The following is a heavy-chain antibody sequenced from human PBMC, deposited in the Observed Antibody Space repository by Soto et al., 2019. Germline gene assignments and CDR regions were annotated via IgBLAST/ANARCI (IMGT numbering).Heavy chain of an antibody. CDR1: GYTFTSYG. CDR3: RRDPGFRSDY. V-gene: IGHV1-18*01. D-gene: IGHD3-9*01. Sequence: QVQLVQSGAEVKKPGASVKVSCKASGYTFTSYGISWVRQSPGQGLEWMGWISVYNGNTSYAQKLQCRVTMTTGTTTSIADIRLMSLISDDTAVYYCRRDPGFRSDYWGQGTRVSVTS. CDR2: ISVYNGNT. J-gene: IGHJ4*02.